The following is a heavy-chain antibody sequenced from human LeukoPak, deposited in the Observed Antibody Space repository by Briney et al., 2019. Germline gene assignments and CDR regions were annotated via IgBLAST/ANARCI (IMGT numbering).Heavy chain of an antibody. CDR2: VSYSGNT. D-gene: IGHD4-23*01. CDR1: GVSISSYY. CDR3: ARGRDGGNYTALDL. J-gene: IGHJ5*02. Sequence: SETLSLTCTVSGVSISSYYWSWIRQPPGKGLEWIGCVSYSGNTNYNPSLKSRVTISVDTSKNQFSLKLTSVTAADTAVYYCARGRDGGNYTALDLWGQGTLVTVSS. V-gene: IGHV4-59*01.